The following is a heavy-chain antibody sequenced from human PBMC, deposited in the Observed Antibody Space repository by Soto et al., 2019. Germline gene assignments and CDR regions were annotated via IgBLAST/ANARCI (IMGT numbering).Heavy chain of an antibody. CDR2: ISYDGSKK. CDR3: AKEERIIMMYVNDAFDF. CDR1: GFTFSSYG. J-gene: IGHJ3*01. Sequence: QVQLVESGGGVVQPGTSLRLSCAASGFTFSSYGMHWVRQAPGKGLECVGVISYDGSKKYYGDTVQGRITISRDNSKSTLYLQLDSLRPEDMAVYYCAKEERIIMMYVNDAFDFWGQGTMVTVSS. V-gene: IGHV3-30*18. D-gene: IGHD2-8*01.